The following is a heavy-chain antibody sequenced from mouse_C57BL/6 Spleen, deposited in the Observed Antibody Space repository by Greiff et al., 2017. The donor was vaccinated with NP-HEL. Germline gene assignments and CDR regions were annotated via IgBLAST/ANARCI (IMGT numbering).Heavy chain of an antibody. Sequence: QVQLQQPGAELVRPGSSVKLSCTASGYTFTSYWMPWVKQRPIQGLEWIGNIDPSDSETHYNQKFKDKGTLTVDKSSSTAYMQLSSLTSEDSAVYYCARGGVYYGYDAGYYFDYWGQGTTLTVSS. CDR2: IDPSDSET. D-gene: IGHD2-2*01. J-gene: IGHJ2*01. CDR3: ARGGVYYGYDAGYYFDY. CDR1: GYTFTSYW. V-gene: IGHV1-52*01.